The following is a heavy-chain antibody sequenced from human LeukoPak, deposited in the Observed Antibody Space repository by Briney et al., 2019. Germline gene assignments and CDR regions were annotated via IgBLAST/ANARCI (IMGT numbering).Heavy chain of an antibody. CDR2: ISYDGSKT. Sequence: GGSLRLSCVASAFTFSIYGMHWVRQAPGKGLEWVAVISYDGSKTYYADSVKGRFTISRDNSQSTLYLQMNSLRAEDTAVYYCARARNNYDSSGFSALDYWGQGTLVTVSS. V-gene: IGHV3-33*08. J-gene: IGHJ4*02. CDR3: ARARNNYDSSGFSALDY. D-gene: IGHD3-22*01. CDR1: AFTFSIYG.